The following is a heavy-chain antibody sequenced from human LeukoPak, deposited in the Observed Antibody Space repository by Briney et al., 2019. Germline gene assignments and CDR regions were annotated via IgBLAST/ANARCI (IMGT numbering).Heavy chain of an antibody. CDR2: ISDSGYTV. V-gene: IGHV3-48*03. CDR1: GFMFSSYA. CDR3: ARNFDS. J-gene: IGHJ4*02. Sequence: PGGSLRLSCAASGFMFSSYAMNWVRQAPGKGLEWVSKISDSGYTVDYADSVKGRFTISRDNAKNSLYLQMNSLRAEDTAVYYCARNFDSWGQGTLVTVS.